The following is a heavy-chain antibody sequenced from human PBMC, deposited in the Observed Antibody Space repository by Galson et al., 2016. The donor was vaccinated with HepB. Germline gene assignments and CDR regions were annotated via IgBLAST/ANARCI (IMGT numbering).Heavy chain of an antibody. J-gene: IGHJ6*02. Sequence: CAISGDSVSTDSATWSWIRQSPSRGLEWLGRTYYRSMWYYDYAVSLKGRIIINPDTSKNQFSLQLSSVTPEDTAVYYCARGPHLKYHGMDVWGQGTTVTVSS. CDR1: GDSVSTDSAT. CDR2: TYYRSMWYY. CDR3: ARGPHLKYHGMDV. V-gene: IGHV6-1*01.